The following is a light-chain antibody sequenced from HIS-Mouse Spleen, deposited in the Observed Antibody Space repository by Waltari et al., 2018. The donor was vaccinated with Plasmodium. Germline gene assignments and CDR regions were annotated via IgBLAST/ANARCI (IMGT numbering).Light chain of an antibody. CDR1: ALPKQY. V-gene: IGLV3-25*03. Sequence: SYELTQPPSVSVSPGQTARITCSGDALPKQYAYWYQQKPGQAPVLVIYKDSERPSGIPERCPGTSSGTTVTLTISGVQAEDEADYYCQSADSSGTPNWVFGGGTKLTVL. CDR3: QSADSSGTPNWV. J-gene: IGLJ3*02. CDR2: KDS.